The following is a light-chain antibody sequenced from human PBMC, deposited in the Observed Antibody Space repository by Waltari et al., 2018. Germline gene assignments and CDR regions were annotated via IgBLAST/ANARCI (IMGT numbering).Light chain of an antibody. Sequence: DIQMTQSPSTLSASVGDRVTITCRASQTISTWLAWYQQKPGKAPKLLIYKASNLKSGVPSRFGGSGSGTEFTLTISILQPDDFATYYCQQYNGYSTFGQGTKVEI. CDR3: QQYNGYST. J-gene: IGKJ1*01. V-gene: IGKV1-5*03. CDR2: KAS. CDR1: QTISTW.